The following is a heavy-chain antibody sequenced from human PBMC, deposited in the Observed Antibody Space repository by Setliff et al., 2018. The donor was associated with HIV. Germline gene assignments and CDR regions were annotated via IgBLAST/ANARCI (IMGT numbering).Heavy chain of an antibody. V-gene: IGHV1-24*01. CDR2: FDPEDGET. J-gene: IGHJ4*02. Sequence: GASVKVSCKVSGFTLREVSMNWVRQAPGKGLEWMGYFDPEDGETVYAQKFQGRVTVAEDTSTDTAYMELRRLRSEDTALYYCATAPTGAVGTTIGTGNYWGQGTLVTVSS. D-gene: IGHD1-26*01. CDR3: ATAPTGAVGTTIGTGNY. CDR1: GFTLREVS.